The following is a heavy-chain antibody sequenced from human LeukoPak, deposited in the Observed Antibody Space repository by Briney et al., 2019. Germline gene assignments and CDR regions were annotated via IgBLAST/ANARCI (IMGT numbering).Heavy chain of an antibody. CDR1: GFTFGDYA. J-gene: IGHJ4*02. CDR3: TSSYQWEPSDY. D-gene: IGHD1-26*01. V-gene: IGHV3-49*03. CDR2: IRSKAYGGTT. Sequence: GGSLRLSCTASGFTFGDYAMSWSRQAPGKGLEWVGFIRSKAYGGTTEYAASVKGRFTISRDDSKSIAYLQMNSLKTEDTAVYYCTSSYQWEPSDYWGQGTLVTVSS.